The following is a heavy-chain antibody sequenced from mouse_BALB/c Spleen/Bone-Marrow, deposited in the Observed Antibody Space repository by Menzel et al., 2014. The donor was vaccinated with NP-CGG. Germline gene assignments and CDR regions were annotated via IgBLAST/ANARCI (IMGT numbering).Heavy chain of an antibody. CDR2: INSNGGRT. J-gene: IGHJ4*01. Sequence: EVQRAESGGDLVQPGRTLKLSCAASGFTFSSYGMSWVRQTPDTRLGMDATINSNGGRTYYPDSVKGRLTISRDNAKNTLFRQMSSLKSEDAAKYYWAKNSLLRSLYAMDYWGQGTSVTVSS. D-gene: IGHD1-2*01. CDR3: AKNSLLRSLYAMDY. CDR1: GFTFSSYG. V-gene: IGHV5-6-3*01.